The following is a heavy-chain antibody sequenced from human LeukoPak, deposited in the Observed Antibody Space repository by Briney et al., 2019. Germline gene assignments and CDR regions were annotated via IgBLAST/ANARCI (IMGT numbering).Heavy chain of an antibody. CDR2: ISGSGSNT. Sequence: PGGSLRLSCAASGFTFNNYAMTWVRQAPGKGLEWVSAISGSGSNTYYADSVKGRFTISRDNSKNTLYLQMNSLRAEDTAVYYCAKNWWLRFFCWLDPWGQGTLVTVSS. D-gene: IGHD5-12*01. J-gene: IGHJ5*02. CDR3: AKNWWLRFFCWLDP. CDR1: GFTFNNYA. V-gene: IGHV3-23*01.